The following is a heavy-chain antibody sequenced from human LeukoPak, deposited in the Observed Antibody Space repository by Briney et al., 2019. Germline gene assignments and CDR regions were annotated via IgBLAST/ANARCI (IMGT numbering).Heavy chain of an antibody. CDR2: ISSSGSTI. J-gene: IGHJ3*02. CDR3: ARDLPGATLGAFDI. V-gene: IGHV3-11*04. Sequence: PGGSLRLSCAASGFTVSSNYMSWVRQAPGKGLEWVSYISSSGSTIYYADSVKGRFTISRDNAKNSLYLQMNSLRAEDTAVYYCARDLPGATLGAFDIWGQGTMVTVSS. CDR1: GFTVSSNY. D-gene: IGHD1-26*01.